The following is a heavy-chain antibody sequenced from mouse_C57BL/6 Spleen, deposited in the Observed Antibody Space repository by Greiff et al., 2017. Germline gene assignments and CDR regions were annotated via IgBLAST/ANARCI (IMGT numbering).Heavy chain of an antibody. CDR3: AREVGLGQAPWFAY. Sequence: EVKLMESGPGLVKPSQSLSLTCSVTGYSITSGYYWNWIRQFPGNKLEWMGYISYDGSNNYNPSLKNRISITRDTSKNQFFLKLNSVTTEDTATYYCAREVGLGQAPWFAYWGQGTLVTVSA. V-gene: IGHV3-6*01. D-gene: IGHD3-2*02. CDR2: ISYDGSN. J-gene: IGHJ3*01. CDR1: GYSITSGYY.